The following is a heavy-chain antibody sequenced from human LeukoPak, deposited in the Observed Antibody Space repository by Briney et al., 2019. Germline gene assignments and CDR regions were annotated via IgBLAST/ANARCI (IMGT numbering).Heavy chain of an antibody. J-gene: IGHJ3*02. CDR2: ISSGSSYI. CDR1: GFTFSSYS. V-gene: IGHV3-21*01. D-gene: IGHD6-13*01. Sequence: GGSLRLSCAASGFTFSSYSMNWVRQAPGKGLEWVSSISSGSSYIYYADSVKGRFTISRDNAKNSLFLQVNSLRAEDTALYYCARDRASGYSSRLDAFDIWGQGTMVTVSS. CDR3: ARDRASGYSSRLDAFDI.